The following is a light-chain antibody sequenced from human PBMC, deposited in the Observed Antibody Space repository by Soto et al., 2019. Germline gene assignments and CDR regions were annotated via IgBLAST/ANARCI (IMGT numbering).Light chain of an antibody. J-gene: IGKJ4*01. CDR2: GAS. CDR1: QTVSSSS. V-gene: IGKV3-20*01. CDR3: QQYGSSPLT. Sequence: EIVLTQSPGALSLSPGERATLSCRASQTVSSSSLAWYQQKPGQAPRLLIYGASTRATGIPDRFSGSGSGTDFTLTINRLEPEDFAVYYCQQYGSSPLTFGGGTKVDI.